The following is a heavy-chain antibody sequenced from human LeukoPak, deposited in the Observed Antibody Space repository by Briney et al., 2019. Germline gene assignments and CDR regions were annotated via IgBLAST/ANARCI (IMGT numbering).Heavy chain of an antibody. J-gene: IGHJ4*02. V-gene: IGHV1-2*02. Sequence: ASVKVSCKASGYTFTGYYMHWVRQAPGQGLEWMGWINPNSGGTNYAQKFQGRVTMTRDTSISTAYMELSRLRSEDTAVYYCARRSRRGSYSFDYWGQGTLVTVSS. D-gene: IGHD1-26*01. CDR1: GYTFTGYY. CDR3: ARRSRRGSYSFDY. CDR2: INPNSGGT.